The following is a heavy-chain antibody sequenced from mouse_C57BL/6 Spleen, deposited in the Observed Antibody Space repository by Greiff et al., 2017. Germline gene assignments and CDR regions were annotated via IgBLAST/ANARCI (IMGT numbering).Heavy chain of an antibody. CDR1: GYTFTSYW. CDR2: IYPGSGST. J-gene: IGHJ1*03. V-gene: IGHV1-55*01. D-gene: IGHD2-4*01. Sequence: VQLQQPGAELVQPGASVKMSCKASGYTFTSYWITWVKQWPGQGLEWIGDIYPGSGSTNYNEKFKSKATLTVDTSSSTAYMQLSSLTSADAAVYYCARGGLSDYDWYFDVWGTGTTVTVSS. CDR3: ARGGLSDYDWYFDV.